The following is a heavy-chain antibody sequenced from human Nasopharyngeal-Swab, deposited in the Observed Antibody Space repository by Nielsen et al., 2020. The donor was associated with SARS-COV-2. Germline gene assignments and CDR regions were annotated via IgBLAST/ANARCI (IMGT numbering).Heavy chain of an antibody. CDR3: ARALWRKSYYYYMDV. CDR1: GGSFSGYY. V-gene: IGHV4-34*01. CDR2: INHSGST. J-gene: IGHJ6*03. Sequence: SETLSLTCAVYGGSFSGYYWSWIRQPPGKGLEWIGEINHSGSTNYNPSLKSRVTISIDTSKNQFSLKLSSVTAADTAVYYCARALWRKSYYYYMDVWGKGTTVTFSS. D-gene: IGHD2/OR15-2a*01.